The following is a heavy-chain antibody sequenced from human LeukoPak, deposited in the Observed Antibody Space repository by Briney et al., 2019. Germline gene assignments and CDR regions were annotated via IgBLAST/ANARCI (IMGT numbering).Heavy chain of an antibody. CDR1: GGSIISYY. J-gene: IGHJ6*02. V-gene: IGHV4-59*08. D-gene: IGHD5-24*01. CDR3: ARLAPMAIAGNYYCHSMDV. Sequence: SETLSLTCTVSGGSIISYYWSWIRQPPGKGLEWIGYIYYSGNTNYSPSLQSRLTISVDTSKNQFSLKLSSVTAADTAVYYCARLAPMAIAGNYYCHSMDVWGQGTTVTVSS. CDR2: IYYSGNT.